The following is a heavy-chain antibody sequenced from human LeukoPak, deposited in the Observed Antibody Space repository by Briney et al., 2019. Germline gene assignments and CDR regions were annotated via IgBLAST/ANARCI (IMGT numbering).Heavy chain of an antibody. V-gene: IGHV1-2*02. D-gene: IGHD3-10*01. CDR1: GYTFTGYY. CDR2: INPNSGGT. J-gene: IGHJ5*02. CDR3: ARDLMVRGVPNWFVP. Sequence: GASVKVSCKASGYTFTGYYMHWVRQAPGQGLEWMGWINPNSGGTNYAQKFQGRVTMTRDTSISTAYMELSRLRSDDTAVYYCARDLMVRGVPNWFVPWGQGTLVTVSS.